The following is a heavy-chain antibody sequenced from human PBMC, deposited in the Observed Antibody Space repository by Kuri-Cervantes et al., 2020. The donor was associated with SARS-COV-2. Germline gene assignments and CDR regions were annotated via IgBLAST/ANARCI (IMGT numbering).Heavy chain of an antibody. D-gene: IGHD2-8*01. CDR2: ISYNGSNK. J-gene: IGHJ4*02. Sequence: GGSLRLSCAASGFTFSSYGIHWVRQAPGKGLEWVAVISYNGSNKNYADSVKGRFTISRDNSKNTLYLQMNSLRAEDTAVYYCARDRSGRTNASLRLDYFDYWGQGTLVTVSS. CDR3: ARDRSGRTNASLRLDYFDY. CDR1: GFTFSSYG. V-gene: IGHV3-30*03.